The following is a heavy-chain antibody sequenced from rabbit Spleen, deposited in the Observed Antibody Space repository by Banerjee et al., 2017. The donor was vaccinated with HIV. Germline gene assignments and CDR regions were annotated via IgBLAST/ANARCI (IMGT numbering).Heavy chain of an antibody. CDR3: ARDTGSSFSSYGMDL. D-gene: IGHD8-1*01. J-gene: IGHJ6*01. V-gene: IGHV1S40*01. CDR2: IAGSSSDFT. CDR1: GFSFSSSSY. Sequence: QSLEESGGDLVKPGASLTLTCTASGFSFSSSSYMCWVRQAPGKGLEWISCIAGSSSDFTYSASWAKGRFTISKTSSTTVTLQMTSLTAADTATYFCARDTGSSFSSYGMDLWGQGTLVTVS.